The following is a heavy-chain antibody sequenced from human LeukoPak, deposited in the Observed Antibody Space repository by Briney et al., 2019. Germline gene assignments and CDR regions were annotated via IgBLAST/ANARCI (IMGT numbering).Heavy chain of an antibody. CDR3: ARDRGSGWPYFDY. CDR2: IYSGGST. Sequence: GGSLRLSCAASGFTFSSHAMSWVRQAPGKGLEWVSVIYSGGSTYYADSVKGRFTISRDNSKNTLYLQMNSLRAEDTAVYYCARDRGSGWPYFDYWGQGTLVTVSS. V-gene: IGHV3-66*01. CDR1: GFTFSSHA. D-gene: IGHD6-19*01. J-gene: IGHJ4*02.